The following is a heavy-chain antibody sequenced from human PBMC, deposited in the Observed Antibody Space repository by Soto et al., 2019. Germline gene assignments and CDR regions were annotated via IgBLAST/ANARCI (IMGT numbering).Heavy chain of an antibody. J-gene: IGHJ4*02. CDR3: ARVYSSLSSYDY. Sequence: EVQLVESGGGLVQPGGYLRLSCAASGFTFSTFWMHWVRQAPGKGLVWVSRISSDGSRTSYADSVKGRFTISRDNAKNTLYLQMNSLRAEDTAIYYCARVYSSLSSYDYWGQGTLVTVSS. D-gene: IGHD5-18*01. V-gene: IGHV3-74*01. CDR2: ISSDGSRT. CDR1: GFTFSTFW.